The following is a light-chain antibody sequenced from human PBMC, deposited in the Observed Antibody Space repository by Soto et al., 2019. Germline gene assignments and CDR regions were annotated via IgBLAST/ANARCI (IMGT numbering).Light chain of an antibody. CDR1: QSVSIY. CDR2: DSS. Sequence: IVLTQSPATLSLSPGARATLSCRASQSVSIYLAWYQQKPGQAPRLLIYDSSNRAAGIPARFSARGSGTDFTLFISNLEPEDSAVYYCQHRSNWPPITFGQGTRLEIK. V-gene: IGKV3-11*01. CDR3: QHRSNWPPIT. J-gene: IGKJ5*01.